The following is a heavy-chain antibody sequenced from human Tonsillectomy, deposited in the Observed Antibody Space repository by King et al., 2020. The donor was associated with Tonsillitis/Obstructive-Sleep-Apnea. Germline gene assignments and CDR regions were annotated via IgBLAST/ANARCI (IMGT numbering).Heavy chain of an antibody. D-gene: IGHD3-3*01. V-gene: IGHV3-33*01. CDR3: ARDPRFGVYYMYV. CDR1: GFTFSSYG. CDR2: IWYDGSNK. J-gene: IGHJ6*03. Sequence: VQLVESGGGVVQPGRSLRLSCAASGFTFSSYGMHWVRQAPGKGLEWVALIWYDGSNKYYADSVKGRFTISIDNSKNTLYLQMNSLRAEDTAVYYCARDPRFGVYYMYVWSKGTTVTVSS.